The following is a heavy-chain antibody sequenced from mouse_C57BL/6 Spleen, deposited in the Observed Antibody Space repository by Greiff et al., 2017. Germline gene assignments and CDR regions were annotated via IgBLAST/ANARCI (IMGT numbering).Heavy chain of an antibody. CDR3: ARYCYYGSSHWYFDV. CDR2: IYPGSGST. CDR1: GYTFTSYW. D-gene: IGHD1-1*01. V-gene: IGHV1-55*01. J-gene: IGHJ1*03. Sequence: QVQLQQPGAELVKPGASVKMSCKASGYTFTSYWITWVKQRPGQGLEWIGDIYPGSGSTNYNEKFKSKATLTVDTSSSTAYMQLSSLTSEDSAVYYCARYCYYGSSHWYFDVWGTGTTVTVSS.